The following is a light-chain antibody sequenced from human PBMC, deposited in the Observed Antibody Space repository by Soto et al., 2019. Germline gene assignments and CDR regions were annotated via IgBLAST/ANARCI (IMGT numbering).Light chain of an antibody. Sequence: IVLTQSPGTLSLSPGERATLSCRASQSVSSSYLAWYQQKPGQAPRLLIYGASSRATGIPDRFSGSGSGTDFTLTISRLEPEDFAVYYCQQYVSSPFTFGPGTKVDIK. J-gene: IGKJ3*01. V-gene: IGKV3-20*01. CDR3: QQYVSSPFT. CDR2: GAS. CDR1: QSVSSSY.